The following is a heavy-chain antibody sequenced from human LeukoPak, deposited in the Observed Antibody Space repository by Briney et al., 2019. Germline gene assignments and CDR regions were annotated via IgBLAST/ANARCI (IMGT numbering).Heavy chain of an antibody. CDR2: IIPILGIA. CDR3: ARDKNVYRDDILDP. V-gene: IGHV1-69*04. Sequence: SVKVSCKASGGTFSSYAISWVRQAPGQGLEWMGRIIPILGIANYAQKFQGRVTITADKSTSTAYMELSSLRSGDTAVYYCARDKNVYRDDILDPWGQGTLVTVSS. D-gene: IGHD3-9*01. CDR1: GGTFSSYA. J-gene: IGHJ5*02.